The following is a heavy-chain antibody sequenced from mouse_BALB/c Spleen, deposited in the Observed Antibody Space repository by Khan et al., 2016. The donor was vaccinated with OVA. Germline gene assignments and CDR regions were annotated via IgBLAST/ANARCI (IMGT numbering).Heavy chain of an antibody. D-gene: IGHD2-1*01. V-gene: IGHV1S56*01. CDR3: AREDDYGNYRAWFAY. J-gene: IGHJ3*01. CDR2: IYPGNVNT. Sequence: QVHVKQSGPELVKPGASVRISCKASGYTFTTYYINWVKQRPGQRLEWIGWIYPGNVNTKYNEMFKGKATLTADKSSSTAYTQLSSLTSDDSAVYFCAREDDYGNYRAWFAYWGQGTLVTVST. CDR1: GYTFTTYY.